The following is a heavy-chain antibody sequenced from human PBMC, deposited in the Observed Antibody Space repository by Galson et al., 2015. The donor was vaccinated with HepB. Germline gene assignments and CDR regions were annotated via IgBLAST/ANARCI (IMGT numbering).Heavy chain of an antibody. D-gene: IGHD3-22*01. Sequence: SLRLSCAASGFTFSSYSMNWVRQAPGKGLEWVSSISSSSSYIYYADSVKGRFTISRDNAKNSLYLQMNSLRAEDTAVYYCARASGLPRDMYYYDSSGYLYYFDYWGQGTLVTVSS. CDR2: ISSSSSYI. V-gene: IGHV3-21*01. J-gene: IGHJ4*02. CDR3: ARASGLPRDMYYYDSSGYLYYFDY. CDR1: GFTFSSYS.